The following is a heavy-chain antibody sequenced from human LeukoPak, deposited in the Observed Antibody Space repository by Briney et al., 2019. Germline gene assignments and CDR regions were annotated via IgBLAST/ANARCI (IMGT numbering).Heavy chain of an antibody. CDR3: AKTYYYDSSGYYLPSSWAFDI. J-gene: IGHJ3*02. V-gene: IGHV3-53*01. CDR1: GFTVSSNS. Sequence: GGSLRLSCAASGFTVSSNSMTWVRQAPGKGLEWVSIIYSGGSTYYADSVKGRFTISRDNSKNTLYLQMNSLRAEDTAVYYCAKTYYYDSSGYYLPSSWAFDIWGQGTMVTVSS. CDR2: IYSGGST. D-gene: IGHD3-22*01.